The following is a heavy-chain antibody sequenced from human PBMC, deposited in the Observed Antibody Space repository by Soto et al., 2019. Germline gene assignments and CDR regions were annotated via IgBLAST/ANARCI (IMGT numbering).Heavy chain of an antibody. J-gene: IGHJ4*02. D-gene: IGHD5-18*01. V-gene: IGHV1-69*02. CDR3: TLLLGYSYDPKCDY. CDR2: IIPSLGIA. Sequence: QVQLVQSGAEVKKPGSSVKVSCKASGGTFSSYTISWVRQAPGQGLEWMGRIIPSLGIANYAQKFQGRVTITADKSTSTAYMELSSLRSEDTAVYYCTLLLGYSYDPKCDYWGQGTLVTVSS. CDR1: GGTFSSYT.